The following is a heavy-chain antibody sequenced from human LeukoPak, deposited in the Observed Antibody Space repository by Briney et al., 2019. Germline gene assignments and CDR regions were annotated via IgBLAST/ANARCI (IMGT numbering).Heavy chain of an antibody. D-gene: IGHD5-12*01. CDR3: AREAGGYGGNETYYYMDV. J-gene: IGHJ6*03. Sequence: SETLSLTCTVSGYSISSRYYWGWMWQPPGRGLELIGSIYHSGSTHYNPSLKSRVTISVDTSKNQFSLKLSSVTAADTAVYYCAREAGGYGGNETYYYMDVWGKGTTVTVSS. V-gene: IGHV4-38-2*02. CDR1: GYSISSRYY. CDR2: IYHSGST.